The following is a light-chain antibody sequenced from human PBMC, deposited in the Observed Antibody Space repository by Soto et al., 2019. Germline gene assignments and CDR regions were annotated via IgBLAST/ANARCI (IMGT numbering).Light chain of an antibody. CDR3: QQSYSAPEYT. CDR1: QSISSY. V-gene: IGKV1-39*01. Sequence: DIQMTQSPSSLSASVGDRVTITCRASQSISSYLNWYQQKPGKAPKLLIYAASSLQSGVPSRFSGSGSGTDFTLPISSLKPSAFATYYCQQSYSAPEYTFGQGTKLESK. J-gene: IGKJ2*01. CDR2: AAS.